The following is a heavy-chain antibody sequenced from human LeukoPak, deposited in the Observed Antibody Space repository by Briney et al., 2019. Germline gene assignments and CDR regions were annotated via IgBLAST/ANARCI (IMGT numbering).Heavy chain of an antibody. CDR1: GYTFTGYY. Sequence: ASVKVSCKASGYTFTGYYMHWVRQAPGQGLEWMGWINPNSGGTNYAQKFQGRVTMTRDTFISTAYMELSRLRSDDTAVYYCAREGRYGSALYNWFDPWGQGTLVTVSS. CDR2: INPNSGGT. V-gene: IGHV1-2*02. CDR3: AREGRYGSALYNWFDP. J-gene: IGHJ5*02. D-gene: IGHD3-10*01.